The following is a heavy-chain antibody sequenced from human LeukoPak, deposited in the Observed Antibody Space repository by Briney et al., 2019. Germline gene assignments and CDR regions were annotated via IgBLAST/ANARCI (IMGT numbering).Heavy chain of an antibody. J-gene: IGHJ4*02. Sequence: PSETLSLTCTVSGGSISSSTYYWGWTRQPPGQGLEWIGAIYYTGTTYYNPSLRSRVTISVDTSKNHFSLNLSSVTAADTALYYCASAPRQGSIGGLDYWGQGTLVTVSS. CDR2: IYYTGTT. CDR1: GGSISSSTYY. CDR3: ASAPRQGSIGGLDY. D-gene: IGHD3-16*01. V-gene: IGHV4-39*02.